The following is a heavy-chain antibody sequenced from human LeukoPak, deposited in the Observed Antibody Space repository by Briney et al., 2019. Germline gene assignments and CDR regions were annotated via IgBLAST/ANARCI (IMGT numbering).Heavy chain of an antibody. CDR3: AKDGPPSSGWSSDY. Sequence: GGSLRLSCAASGFTFSSYGMHWVRQAPGKGLEWVAVISYDGSNKYYADSVKGRFTISRDNSKNTLYLQMNSLRAEDTAVYYCAKDGPPSSGWSSDYWGQGTLVTVSS. J-gene: IGHJ4*02. V-gene: IGHV3-30*18. CDR2: ISYDGSNK. CDR1: GFTFSSYG. D-gene: IGHD6-13*01.